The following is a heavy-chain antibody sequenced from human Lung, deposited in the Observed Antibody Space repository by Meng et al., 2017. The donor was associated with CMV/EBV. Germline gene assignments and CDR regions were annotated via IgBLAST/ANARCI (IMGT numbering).Heavy chain of an antibody. V-gene: IGHV3-53*01. CDR3: ASTPQRRTTYNDY. CDR2: IYSGGST. D-gene: IGHD2/OR15-2a*01. CDR1: GFTVSSNY. J-gene: IGHJ4*02. Sequence: GESLKISCAASGFTVSSNYMSWVRQAPGKGLEWVSVIYSGGSTYYADSVKGRFTISRDNSKNTLYLQMNSLRAEDTAVYYCASTPQRRTTYNDYWGQGTLVTVDS.